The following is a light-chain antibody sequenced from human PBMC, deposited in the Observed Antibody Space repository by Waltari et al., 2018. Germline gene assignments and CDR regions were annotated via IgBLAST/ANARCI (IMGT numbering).Light chain of an antibody. Sequence: QAVVTQAPSLTVSPGGTVTLTCGSSTGAVTSGHYPYRFQPKAGQAPRTLFYDATRHVSWPPARFSGSLLGGTAALTLSGAQPEDEADYYCLLSYGDVWVFGGGTKLTVL. CDR2: DAT. V-gene: IGLV7-46*01. J-gene: IGLJ3*02. CDR3: LLSYGDVWV. CDR1: TGAVTSGHY.